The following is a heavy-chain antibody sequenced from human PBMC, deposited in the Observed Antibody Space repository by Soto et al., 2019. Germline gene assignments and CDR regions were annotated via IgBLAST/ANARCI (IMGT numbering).Heavy chain of an antibody. J-gene: IGHJ4*02. D-gene: IGHD6-13*01. CDR2: ISSSSSYI. CDR3: ARAAALSGDY. Sequence: EVQLVESGGGLVKPGGSLRLSCAATGFTFSSYSMNWVRQAPGKGLEWVSSISSSSSYIYYADSVKGRFTISRDNAKNSLYLQMNSLRAEDTAVYYCARAAALSGDYWGQGTLVTVSS. CDR1: GFTFSSYS. V-gene: IGHV3-21*01.